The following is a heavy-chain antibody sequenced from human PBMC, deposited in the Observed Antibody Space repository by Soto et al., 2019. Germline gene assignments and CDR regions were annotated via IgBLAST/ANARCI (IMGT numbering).Heavy chain of an antibody. Sequence: ASVKVSCKASGYAFTSYGISWVRQAPGQGLEWMGWISAYNGNTNYAQKLQGRVTMTTDTSTSTAYMELRSLGSDDTAVYYCARAQDYGDYADAFDIWGQGTMVTVSS. CDR1: GYAFTSYG. V-gene: IGHV1-18*01. CDR2: ISAYNGNT. J-gene: IGHJ3*02. D-gene: IGHD4-17*01. CDR3: ARAQDYGDYADAFDI.